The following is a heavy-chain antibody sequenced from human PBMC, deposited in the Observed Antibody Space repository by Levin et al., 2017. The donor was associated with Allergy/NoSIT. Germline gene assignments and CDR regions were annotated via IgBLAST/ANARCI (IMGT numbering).Heavy chain of an antibody. Sequence: GESLKISCSASGFTFSKYNMHWVRQFPGKGLEWISFISVTSSAIYYGDSVKGRFTVSRDNANNSMFLQMTSLRVEDTAVYYCARGPTHNDPYNWFDAWGQGTLVTVSS. CDR3: ARGPTHNDPYNWFDA. J-gene: IGHJ5*02. D-gene: IGHD5-24*01. CDR1: GFTFSKYN. CDR2: ISVTSSAI. V-gene: IGHV3-48*01.